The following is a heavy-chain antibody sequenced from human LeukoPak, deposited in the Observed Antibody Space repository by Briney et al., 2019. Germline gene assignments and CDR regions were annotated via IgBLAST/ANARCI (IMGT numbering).Heavy chain of an antibody. CDR1: GFTFSSYN. Sequence: GGSLRLSCAASGFTFSSYNMNWVRQAPGKGLEWVSSITSSSSYTFYADSVKGRFTISRDNAKNSLYLQMNSLRAEDTAVYYCAIGSVTGRQRAPPKEWFDPWGQGTPVTVSS. CDR2: ITSSSSYT. D-gene: IGHD6-6*01. J-gene: IGHJ5*02. V-gene: IGHV3-21*01. CDR3: AIGSVTGRQRAPPKEWFDP.